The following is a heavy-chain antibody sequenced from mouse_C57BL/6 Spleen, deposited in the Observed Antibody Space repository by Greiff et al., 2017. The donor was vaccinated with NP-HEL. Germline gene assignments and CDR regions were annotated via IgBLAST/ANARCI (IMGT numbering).Heavy chain of an antibody. J-gene: IGHJ4*01. Sequence: EVQLQQSGPELVKPGASVKISCKASGYTFTDYYMNWVKQSHGKSLEWIGDINPNNGGTSYNQKFKGKATLTVAKSSRTAYMPLRRLTSESSADYYCGYYAMDYWGQGTSVTVSS. V-gene: IGHV1-26*01. CDR3: GYYAMDY. CDR2: INPNNGGT. CDR1: GYTFTDYY.